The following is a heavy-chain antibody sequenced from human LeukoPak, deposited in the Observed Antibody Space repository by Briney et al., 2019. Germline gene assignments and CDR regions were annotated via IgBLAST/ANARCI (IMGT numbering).Heavy chain of an antibody. V-gene: IGHV3-21*01. D-gene: IGHD3-16*01. Sequence: GGSLRLSCSASGFSFSYYDMNWVRQAPGKGLEWVSAISGRSSHIYYGESVKGRFTISRDNAKNSLYLQMDSLGVEDTAVYYCGIAFHPLRTSSAGDLWGQGTLVIVSS. CDR3: GIAFHPLRTSSAGDL. CDR1: GFSFSYYD. J-gene: IGHJ1*01. CDR2: ISGRSSHI.